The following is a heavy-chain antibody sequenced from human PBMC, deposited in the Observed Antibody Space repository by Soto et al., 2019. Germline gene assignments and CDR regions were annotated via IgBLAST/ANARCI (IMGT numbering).Heavy chain of an antibody. CDR1: GGSFSGYY. CDR3: ARDKVVVAATASLARKRLYFDY. Sequence: SETLSLTCAVYGGSFSGYYWSWIRQPPGKGLEWIGEINHSGSTNYNPSLKSRVTISVDTSKNQFSLKLSSVTAADTAVYYCARDKVVVAATASLARKRLYFDYWGQGTLVTVSS. J-gene: IGHJ4*02. D-gene: IGHD2-15*01. V-gene: IGHV4-34*01. CDR2: INHSGST.